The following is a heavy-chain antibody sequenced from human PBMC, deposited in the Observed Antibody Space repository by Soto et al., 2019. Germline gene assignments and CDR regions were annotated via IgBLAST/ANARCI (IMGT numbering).Heavy chain of an antibody. V-gene: IGHV5-51*01. CDR2: IFPRDSDT. D-gene: IGHD1-26*01. Sequence: GESLNISCQGSGYTFSNHWINWVRLVPGKGLEWMGIIFPRDSDTRYSPSLQGQVIISVDKSTNTAYLQWTRLTASDTAIYYCAKSIEGGPMDVWGQATTVTVS. CDR1: GYTFSNHW. CDR3: AKSIEGGPMDV. J-gene: IGHJ6*02.